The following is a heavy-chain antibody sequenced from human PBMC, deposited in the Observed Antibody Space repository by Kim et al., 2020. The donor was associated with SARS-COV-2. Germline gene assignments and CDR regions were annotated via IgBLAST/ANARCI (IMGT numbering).Heavy chain of an antibody. J-gene: IGHJ4*02. Sequence: SLKSRVTISVDTSKNQFSLKLSSVTAADTAVYYCARARGCSGGSCYHFDYWGQGTLVTVSS. V-gene: IGHV4-39*01. D-gene: IGHD2-15*01. CDR3: ARARGCSGGSCYHFDY.